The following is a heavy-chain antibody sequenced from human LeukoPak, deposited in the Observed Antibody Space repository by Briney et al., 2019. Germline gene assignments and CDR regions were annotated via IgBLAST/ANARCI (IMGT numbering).Heavy chain of an antibody. CDR2: FNPNTADT. CDR1: GYLFTAYY. Sequence: GASVKVSCKASGYLFTAYYIHWVRQAPGQGLEWMGWFNPNTADTYSTQKFQGRVTMTRDTSISTVYMEPTSLRSDDTAVYYCARVDRALDYWGQGTLVTVSS. V-gene: IGHV1-2*02. CDR3: ARVDRALDY. J-gene: IGHJ4*02.